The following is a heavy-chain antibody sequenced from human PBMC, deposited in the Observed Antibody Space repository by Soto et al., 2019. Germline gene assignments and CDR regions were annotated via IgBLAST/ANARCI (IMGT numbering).Heavy chain of an antibody. CDR3: ASGYRSSSGGFDP. D-gene: IGHD6-6*01. J-gene: IGHJ5*02. Sequence: SETLSLTCAVSGGSISSSNWWSWVRQPPGKGLEWIGEIYHSGSTNYNPSLKSRVTISVDKSKNQFSLKLSSVTAADTAVYYCASGYRSSSGGFDPWGQGTLVTVSS. CDR1: GGSISSSNW. V-gene: IGHV4-4*02. CDR2: IYHSGST.